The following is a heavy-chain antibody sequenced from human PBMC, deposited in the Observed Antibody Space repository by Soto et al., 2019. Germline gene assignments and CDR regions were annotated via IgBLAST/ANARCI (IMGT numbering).Heavy chain of an antibody. V-gene: IGHV4-59*08. CDR2: IYYSGST. CDR1: GGSISSYY. D-gene: IGHD2-2*01. J-gene: IGHJ6*02. CDR3: AILLGYCLSTSCRHYYYYGMDV. Sequence: SETLSLTCTVSGGSISSYYWSWIRQPPGKGLEWIGYIYYSGSTNYNPSLKSRVTISVDTSKNQFSLKLSSVTAADTAVYYCAILLGYCLSTSCRHYYYYGMDVWGQGTTVTVS.